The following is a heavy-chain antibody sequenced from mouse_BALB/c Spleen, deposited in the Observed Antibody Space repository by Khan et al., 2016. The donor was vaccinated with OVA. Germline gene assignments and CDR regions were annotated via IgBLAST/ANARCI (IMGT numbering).Heavy chain of an antibody. J-gene: IGHJ3*01. CDR2: IDPETGET. Sequence: VQLKQSGAELVRPGALVKLSCKASGFNIKDYYIHWVKQRPEQGLEWIGWIDPETGETVYDPKFQGKAIITADTSSNTAYLHLSSLTSEDTAVYYCARSGYSAWFAYWGQGALVTVSS. V-gene: IGHV14-1*02. CDR3: ARSGYSAWFAY. CDR1: GFNIKDYY.